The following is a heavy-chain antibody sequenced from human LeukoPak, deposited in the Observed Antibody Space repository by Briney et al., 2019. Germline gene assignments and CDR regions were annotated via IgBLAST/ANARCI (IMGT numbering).Heavy chain of an antibody. Sequence: GGSLRLSCAASGFSVISNYMSWVRQAPGKGLVWVSRINSDGSSTTYADSVKGRFTISRDNAKNTLYLQMNSLRAEDTAVYYCARVINSGWLGELSDWGQGTLVTVSS. V-gene: IGHV3-74*01. CDR3: ARVINSGWLGELSD. CDR2: INSDGSST. J-gene: IGHJ4*02. D-gene: IGHD6-19*01. CDR1: GFSVISNY.